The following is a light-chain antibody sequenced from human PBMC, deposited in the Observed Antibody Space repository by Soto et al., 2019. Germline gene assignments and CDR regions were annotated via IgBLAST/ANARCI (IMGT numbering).Light chain of an antibody. CDR2: DAF. CDR1: QNVGSY. J-gene: IGKJ5*01. CDR3: QQRRTWPIT. Sequence: EVVLTQSPATLSLSPGERANLSCKASQNVGSYLAWYQQKPGQAPRTLILDAFNRATGIPARFSGSGSGTDFTLTISSLEPEDFAVYYCQQRRTWPITFGQGTRLEIK. V-gene: IGKV3-11*01.